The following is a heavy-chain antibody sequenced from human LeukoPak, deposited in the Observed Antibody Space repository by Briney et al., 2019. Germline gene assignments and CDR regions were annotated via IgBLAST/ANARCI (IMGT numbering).Heavy chain of an antibody. V-gene: IGHV3-23*01. CDR1: GFTFSTFA. CDR2: IFPSGGEI. D-gene: IGHD3-9*01. Sequence: GGSLRLSCAASGFTFSTFAMVWVRQPPGKGLEWVSSIFPSGGEIHYADSVRGRFTISRGNSKSTLSLQMNSLRAEDTALYYCARSREDDILTGYPYYYYYYMDVWGKGTTVTVSS. CDR3: ARSREDDILTGYPYYYYYYMDV. J-gene: IGHJ6*03.